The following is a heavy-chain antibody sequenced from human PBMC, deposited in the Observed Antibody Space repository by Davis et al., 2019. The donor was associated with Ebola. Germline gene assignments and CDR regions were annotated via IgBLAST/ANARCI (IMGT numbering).Heavy chain of an antibody. V-gene: IGHV1-18*01. CDR2: ISGYNGNT. Sequence: ASVKVSCKASGGTFSSYAISWVRQAPGQGLEWMGWISGYNGNTNYAQKLQGRVTMTTDTSTTTAYMEVRSLRSDDSAVYYCARAEHGMGIATADGGNQYYYFGMDVWGQGTTVTVSS. J-gene: IGHJ6*02. CDR1: GGTFSSYA. D-gene: IGHD6-13*01. CDR3: ARAEHGMGIATADGGNQYYYFGMDV.